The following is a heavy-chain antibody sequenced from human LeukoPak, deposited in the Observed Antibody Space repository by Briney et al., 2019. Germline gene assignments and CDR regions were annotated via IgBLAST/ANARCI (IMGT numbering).Heavy chain of an antibody. Sequence: ASVRVSCKASGYIFTSYFMHWVRQAPGQGLEWMGLINPSGGSTRYAQKFQGRVTMTRDMSTSTVYMELSSLRSEDTAVYYCARALPHRRLMDTTMEQHWFDPWGQGTLVTVSS. CDR1: GYIFTSYF. CDR3: ARALPHRRLMDTTMEQHWFDP. CDR2: INPSGGST. V-gene: IGHV1-46*01. D-gene: IGHD5-18*01. J-gene: IGHJ5*02.